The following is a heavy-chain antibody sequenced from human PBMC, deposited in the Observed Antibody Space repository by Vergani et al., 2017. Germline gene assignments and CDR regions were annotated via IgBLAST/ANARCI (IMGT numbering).Heavy chain of an antibody. Sequence: QVQLVESGGGVVQPGRSLRLSCAASGFTFSSYGMHWVRQAPGKGLEWVAVIWDDGSNKYYADSVKGRFTISRDNSKNTLYLQMNSLRSEDTAVYYCARAHSMDVWGKGTTVTVSS. CDR2: IWDDGSNK. V-gene: IGHV3-33*01. CDR1: GFTFSSYG. CDR3: ARAHSMDV. J-gene: IGHJ6*03.